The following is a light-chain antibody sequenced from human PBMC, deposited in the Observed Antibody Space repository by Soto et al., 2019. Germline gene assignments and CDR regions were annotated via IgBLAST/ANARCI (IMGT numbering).Light chain of an antibody. CDR3: QQYGNSPQT. CDR1: QSVSSSY. J-gene: IGKJ1*01. V-gene: IGKV3-20*01. Sequence: EIVLTQAPATLSVSPGERATLSCRASQSVSSSYVAWYQQKRGQAPRLLMYGASSRATGIPDRFSGSGSGTDFTLTISRLEPEDFAVYYCQQYGNSPQTFGQGTMVDI. CDR2: GAS.